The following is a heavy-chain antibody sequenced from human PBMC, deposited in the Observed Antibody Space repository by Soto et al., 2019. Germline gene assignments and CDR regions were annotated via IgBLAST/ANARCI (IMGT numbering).Heavy chain of an antibody. V-gene: IGHV1-18*01. J-gene: IGHJ5*02. Sequence: QVQLVQSGAEVKKPGASVKVSCKASGYTFTSYGISWVRQAPGQGLEWMGWISAYNGNTKYAQKLQCRVTMTTDTSTRKTYLEVRGLRSGDTAVYYRASIRNGPHHWGQGTLVTVSS. CDR1: GYTFTSYG. CDR3: ASIRNGPHH. CDR2: ISAYNGNT.